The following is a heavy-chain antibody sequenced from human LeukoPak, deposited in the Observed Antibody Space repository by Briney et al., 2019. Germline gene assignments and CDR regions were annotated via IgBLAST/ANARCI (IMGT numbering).Heavy chain of an antibody. V-gene: IGHV3-48*03. CDR3: AKDHAGTGRAFEY. J-gene: IGHJ4*02. D-gene: IGHD1-1*01. CDR1: GFTFSSYE. Sequence: GGSLRLSCAASGFTFSSYEMNWVRQAPGKGLEWVSYISSSGSTIYYADSVKGRFTISRHNSKNTLYLQMNSLRAEDTAVYYCAKDHAGTGRAFEYWGQGTLVTVSS. CDR2: ISSSGSTI.